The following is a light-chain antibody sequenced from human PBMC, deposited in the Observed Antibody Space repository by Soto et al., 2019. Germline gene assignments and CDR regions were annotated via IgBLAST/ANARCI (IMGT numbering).Light chain of an antibody. Sequence: QSLLRKQPSISGAPAQRVTISCTGSTSNMGAGYDVHWYQQLPGTAPKLVIYGNFNRPSGVPDRFSGSKSGTSASLVISGLQAEDEADYYCQSYARSLSVYVFGPGTKVTVL. CDR1: TSNMGAGYD. V-gene: IGLV1-40*01. CDR2: GNF. J-gene: IGLJ1*01. CDR3: QSYARSLSVYV.